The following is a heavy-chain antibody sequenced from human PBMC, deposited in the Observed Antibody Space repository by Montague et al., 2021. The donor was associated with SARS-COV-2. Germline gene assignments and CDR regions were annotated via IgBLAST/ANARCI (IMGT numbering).Heavy chain of an antibody. CDR2: INSDGTTT. V-gene: IGHV3-74*01. Sequence: SLRLSCAASGFTFNSYWMHWVRQAPGKGLVWVSRINSDGTTTTYADSVKGRFTTSRDNAKDTLYLQMNSLRVEDTALYFCARGEPLSYYYYGMDVWGQGTTVTVSS. CDR1: GFTFNSYW. J-gene: IGHJ6*02. D-gene: IGHD1-14*01. CDR3: ARGEPLSYYYYGMDV.